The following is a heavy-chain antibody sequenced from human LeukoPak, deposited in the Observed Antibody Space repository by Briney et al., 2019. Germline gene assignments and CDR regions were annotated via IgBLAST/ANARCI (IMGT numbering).Heavy chain of an antibody. CDR2: IGRNFPYFSSTK. CDR1: GLTFRNYN. Sequence: SGGSLRLPCAASGLTFRNYNFNWVRQAPGKGPEWVSYIGRNFPYFSSTKHYADSVRGRFTISRDDAKNSLYLEINGLRAEDTAVYYCARDLLFGATSYFDQWGQGAPVTVSS. D-gene: IGHD2-15*01. J-gene: IGHJ4*02. V-gene: IGHV3-48*01. CDR3: ARDLLFGATSYFDQ.